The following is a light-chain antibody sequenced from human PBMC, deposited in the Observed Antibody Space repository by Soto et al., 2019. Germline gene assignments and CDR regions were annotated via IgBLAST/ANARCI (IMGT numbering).Light chain of an antibody. Sequence: EIVMTQSPATLSVSPGERATLSCRASQRVSSNLAWYQQKPGQAPRLLIYGASTRATGIPARFSGSGSGTEFTLTISSLQSEDFAVYYCQQYNNWPPSPWTFGQGTKVEIK. V-gene: IGKV3-15*01. J-gene: IGKJ1*01. CDR1: QRVSSN. CDR3: QQYNNWPPSPWT. CDR2: GAS.